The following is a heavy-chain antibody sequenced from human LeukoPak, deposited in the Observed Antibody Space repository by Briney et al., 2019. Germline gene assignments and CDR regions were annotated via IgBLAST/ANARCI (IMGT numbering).Heavy chain of an antibody. CDR3: AKDLTTDDAFDI. CDR1: GFTFSSYG. Sequence: GGSLRLSCAASGFTFSSYGMSWVRQAPGKGLEWVSAISGSGGSTYYADSVEGRFTISRDNSKNTLYLQMNSLRAEDTAVYYCAKDLTTDDAFDIWGQGTMVTVSS. D-gene: IGHD4-17*01. V-gene: IGHV3-23*01. J-gene: IGHJ3*02. CDR2: ISGSGGST.